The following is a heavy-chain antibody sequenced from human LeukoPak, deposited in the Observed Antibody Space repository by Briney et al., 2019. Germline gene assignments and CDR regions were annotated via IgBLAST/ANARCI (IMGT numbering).Heavy chain of an antibody. J-gene: IGHJ4*02. D-gene: IGHD3-9*01. CDR1: GGSISSYY. CDR3: ARLQYYDILTGYYFDY. CDR2: IYYSGST. Sequence: SETLSLTCTVSGGSISSYYWSWIRQPPGKGLEWIGYIYYSGSTNYNPSLKSRVTISVDTSKNQFSLKLSSVTAADTAVYYCARLQYYDILTGYYFDYWGQGTLVAVSS. V-gene: IGHV4-59*01.